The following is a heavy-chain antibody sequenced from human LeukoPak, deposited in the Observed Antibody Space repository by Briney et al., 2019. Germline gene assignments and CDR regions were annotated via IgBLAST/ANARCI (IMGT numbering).Heavy chain of an antibody. V-gene: IGHV3-9*01. CDR3: AKGGPWSTLRPRIDY. CDR1: GFTFSTYA. CDR2: ISWNSGSI. J-gene: IGHJ4*02. D-gene: IGHD2-15*01. Sequence: GGSLRLSCAASGFTFSTYAMHWVRQAPGKGLEWVSGISWNSGSIGYADSVKGRFTIYRDSAKNSLYLQMNSLRAEDTALYYCAKGGPWSTLRPRIDYWGQGTLVTVSS.